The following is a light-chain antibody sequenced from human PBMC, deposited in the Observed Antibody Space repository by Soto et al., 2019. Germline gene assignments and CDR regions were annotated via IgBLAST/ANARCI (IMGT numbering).Light chain of an antibody. J-gene: IGLJ1*01. CDR1: SSDVGRYNY. V-gene: IGLV2-14*03. Sequence: QSVLAQPASVSGSRGQSITISCTGTSSDVGRYNYVSWFQQHPGKVPKLIIYDVSNWRSGVSHRFSGSKSGNTASLTISGLHPEDEADYYCSSFTSSSTFVFGTGTKVTVL. CDR3: SSFTSSSTFV. CDR2: DVS.